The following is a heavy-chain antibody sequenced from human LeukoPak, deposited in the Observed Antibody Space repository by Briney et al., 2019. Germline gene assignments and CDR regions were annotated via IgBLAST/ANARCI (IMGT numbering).Heavy chain of an antibody. CDR3: EKDLSSGYYSVFGGDY. CDR1: GFTFSSYS. D-gene: IGHD3-22*01. Sequence: QPGGSLRLSCAASGFTFSSYSMDWVRQAPGKGLEWVSAISGSGGSTYYADSVKGRFTISRDNSKNTLYLQMNSLRAEDTAVYYCEKDLSSGYYSVFGGDYWGQGTLVTVSS. J-gene: IGHJ4*02. CDR2: ISGSGGST. V-gene: IGHV3-23*01.